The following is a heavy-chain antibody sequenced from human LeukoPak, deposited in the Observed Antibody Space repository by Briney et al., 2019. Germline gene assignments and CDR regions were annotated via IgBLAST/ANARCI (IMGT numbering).Heavy chain of an antibody. CDR2: MNPNSGNT. CDR3: ARPYPRLDDAFDI. D-gene: IGHD3-16*01. V-gene: IGHV1-8*01. J-gene: IGHJ3*02. CDR1: GYTFTSYD. Sequence: ASVKVSCKASGYTFTSYDINWVRQATGQGLEWMGRMNPNSGNTGYAQKFQGRVTMTRNTSISTAYMELSSLRSEDTAVYYCARPYPRLDDAFDIWGQGTMVTVSS.